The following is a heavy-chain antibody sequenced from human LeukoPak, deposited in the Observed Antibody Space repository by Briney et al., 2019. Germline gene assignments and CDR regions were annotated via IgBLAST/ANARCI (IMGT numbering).Heavy chain of an antibody. D-gene: IGHD2-2*02. V-gene: IGHV3-9*01. Sequence: SGGSLRLSCAASGFTFDDYAMHWVRQAPGKGLEWVSGISWNSGSIGYADSVKGRFTISRDNAKNSLYLQMNSLRAEDTALYYCAEGYCSSTSCYIDYWGQGTLVTVSS. CDR1: GFTFDDYA. J-gene: IGHJ4*02. CDR3: AEGYCSSTSCYIDY. CDR2: ISWNSGSI.